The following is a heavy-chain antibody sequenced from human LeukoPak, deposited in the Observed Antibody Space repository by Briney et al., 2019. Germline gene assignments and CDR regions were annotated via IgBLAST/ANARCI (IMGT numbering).Heavy chain of an antibody. D-gene: IGHD2-15*01. CDR2: MNPNSGNT. V-gene: IGHV1-8*01. CDR1: GYTFTSYD. J-gene: IGHJ6*02. Sequence: ASVKVSCKASGYTFTSYDINWVRQATGQGLEWMGWMNPNSGNTGYAQKFQGRVTMTRDTSTSTVYMELSSLRSEDTAVYYCARSIVVVVAATPDGMDVWGQGTTVTVSS. CDR3: ARSIVVVVAATPDGMDV.